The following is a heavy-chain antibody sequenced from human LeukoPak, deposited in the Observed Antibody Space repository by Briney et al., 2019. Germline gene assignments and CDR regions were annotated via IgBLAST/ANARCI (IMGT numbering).Heavy chain of an antibody. CDR3: ATARITFGGVIVSQY. D-gene: IGHD3-16*02. J-gene: IGHJ4*02. V-gene: IGHV3-23*01. Sequence: GGSLRLSCAASGFTFSSYAMSWVRQAPEKGLEWVSAISGSGGSTYYADSVKGRFTISRDNSKNTLYLQMNSLRAEDTAVYYCATARITFGGVIVSQYWGQGTLVTVSS. CDR1: GFTFSSYA. CDR2: ISGSGGST.